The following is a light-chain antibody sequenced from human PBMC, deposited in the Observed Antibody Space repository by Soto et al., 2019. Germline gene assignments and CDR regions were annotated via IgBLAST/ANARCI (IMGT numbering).Light chain of an antibody. V-gene: IGLV2-14*01. CDR2: EVS. CDR3: NSFTSSNTWV. CDR1: SSDVGYNND. Sequence: QSVLTQPASVSGSPGQSITISCTGTSSDVGYNNDVSWYQQHPGKAPKLMIYEVSNRPSGVSNRFSGSKSGDTASLTISGLQAEDEADYYCNSFTSSNTWVFGGGTKLTVL. J-gene: IGLJ3*02.